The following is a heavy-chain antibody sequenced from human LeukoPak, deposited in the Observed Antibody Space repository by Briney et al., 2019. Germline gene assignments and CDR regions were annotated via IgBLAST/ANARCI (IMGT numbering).Heavy chain of an antibody. J-gene: IGHJ4*02. CDR1: GGTFSSYA. Sequence: ASVKVSCKASGGTFSSYAISWVRQAPGQGLEWMGGIIPIFGTANYAQKFQGRVTITTDESTSTAYMELSSLRSEDTAVYYCARDAAGHYYDSSGYLDYWGQGTLVTVSS. CDR3: ARDAAGHYYDSSGYLDY. D-gene: IGHD3-22*01. CDR2: IIPIFGTA. V-gene: IGHV1-69*05.